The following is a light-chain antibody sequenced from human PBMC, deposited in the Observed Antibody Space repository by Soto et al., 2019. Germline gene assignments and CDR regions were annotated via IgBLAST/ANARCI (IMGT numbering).Light chain of an antibody. CDR1: EGIGND. CDR3: LQHNSYPRT. V-gene: IGKV1-17*01. Sequence: DMQMTQSPSSLSSSVGARVTITCGASEGIGNDLGWYQQKPGKAPKRLIYAASSLQSGVPSRFSGSGSGTEFTLTISSLQPEDFATYYCLQHNSYPRTFGQGTKVEIK. J-gene: IGKJ1*01. CDR2: AAS.